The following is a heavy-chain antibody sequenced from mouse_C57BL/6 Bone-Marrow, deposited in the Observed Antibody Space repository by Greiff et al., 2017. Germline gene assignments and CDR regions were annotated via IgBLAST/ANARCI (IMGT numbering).Heavy chain of an antibody. Sequence: QVQLQQPGAELVKPGASVKMSCKASGYTFTSYWITWVKQRPGQGLEWIGDIYPGSGSTNYNEKFKSKATLTVDTSASTAYMQLSSLTSEDSAVYYCAREEKWLLRFAYGGQGTLVTVSA. D-gene: IGHD2-3*01. CDR1: GYTFTSYW. V-gene: IGHV1-55*01. CDR3: AREEKWLLRFAY. J-gene: IGHJ3*01. CDR2: IYPGSGST.